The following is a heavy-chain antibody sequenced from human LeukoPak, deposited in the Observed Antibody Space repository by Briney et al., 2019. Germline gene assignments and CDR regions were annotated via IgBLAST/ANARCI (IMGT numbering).Heavy chain of an antibody. V-gene: IGHV3-48*03. CDR1: GFIFSSYE. CDR3: ARDFYMDV. CDR2: ISSSGSTI. Sequence: PGGFLRLSCAASGFIFSSYEMNWVRQAPGKGLEWVSYISSSGSTIYYADSVKGRFTISRDNAKNSLYLQMNSLRADDTAIYHCARDFYMDVWGKGTTVTVSS. J-gene: IGHJ6*03.